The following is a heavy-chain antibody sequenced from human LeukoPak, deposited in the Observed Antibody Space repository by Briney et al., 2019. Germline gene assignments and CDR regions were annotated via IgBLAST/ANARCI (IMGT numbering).Heavy chain of an antibody. CDR3: AKNSRSLSSSWYYHY. J-gene: IGHJ4*02. V-gene: IGHV3-74*01. Sequence: PGGSLRLSCAASGFTFSSYWMYWVRQAPGKGLVWVSRITTDGSSTTYADSVKGRFTISRDNAKNTLYLQMNSLRAEDTAVYYCAKNSRSLSSSWYYHYWGQGTLVTVSS. CDR2: ITTDGSST. D-gene: IGHD6-13*01. CDR1: GFTFSSYW.